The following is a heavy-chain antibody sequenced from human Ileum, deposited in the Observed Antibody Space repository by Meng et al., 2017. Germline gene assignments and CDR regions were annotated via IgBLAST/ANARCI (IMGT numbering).Heavy chain of an antibody. CDR2: IRRDGSEK. CDR3: ATSFDSAGND. V-gene: IGHV3-7*01. D-gene: IGHD6-19*01. CDR1: GFIFSNSW. Sequence: GGPLRLSCKASGFIFSNSWMSWVRQAPGKGLEWLANIRRDGSEKYYLDSVKGRFTISRDNAENSLFLQMNSLTADDTAVYYCATSFDSAGNDWGQGTLVTVSS. J-gene: IGHJ4*02.